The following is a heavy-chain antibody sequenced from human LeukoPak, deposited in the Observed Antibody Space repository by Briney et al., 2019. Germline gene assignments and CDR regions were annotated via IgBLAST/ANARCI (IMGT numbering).Heavy chain of an antibody. CDR3: ARGGRSYYDSSGYYYS. J-gene: IGHJ4*02. D-gene: IGHD3-22*01. Sequence: PSETLSLTCTVYGGSFSDYYWSWIRQPPGKGLEWIGEINHSGSTNYSPSLKSRVTISVDTSNNQFSLKLSSATAADTAVYYCARGGRSYYDSSGYYYSWGQGILVTVSS. CDR2: INHSGST. CDR1: GGSFSDYY. V-gene: IGHV4-34*01.